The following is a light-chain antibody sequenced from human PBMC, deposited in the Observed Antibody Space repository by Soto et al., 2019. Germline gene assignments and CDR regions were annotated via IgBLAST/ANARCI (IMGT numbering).Light chain of an antibody. Sequence: DIQMTQSPSTLSASIGDRVTITCRASQSIGTWLAWYQHKPGKAPKFLIYDASSLESGVPSRFSGSGSGTEFTLTISSLQPDDFATYYCQQYNSYPITFGQGTRLEI. J-gene: IGKJ5*01. V-gene: IGKV1-5*01. CDR2: DAS. CDR1: QSIGTW. CDR3: QQYNSYPIT.